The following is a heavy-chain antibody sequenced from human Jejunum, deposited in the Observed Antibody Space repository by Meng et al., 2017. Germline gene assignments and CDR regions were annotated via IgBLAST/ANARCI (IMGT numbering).Heavy chain of an antibody. V-gene: IGHV6-1*01. CDR3: ARGGKYSFDY. J-gene: IGHJ4*02. Sequence: SQTLSLTCAISGDTVSNNIVAWTWIRQSPSRGLEWLGRTYYRSKWLNEYASSVTSPITVNPDTSKNQFSLQLNSVTPEDTAVYYCARGGKYSFDYWGQGALVTVSS. D-gene: IGHD1-26*01. CDR1: GDTVSNNIVA. CDR2: TYYRSKWLN.